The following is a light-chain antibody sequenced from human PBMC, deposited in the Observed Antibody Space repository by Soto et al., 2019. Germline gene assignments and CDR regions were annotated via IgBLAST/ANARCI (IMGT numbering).Light chain of an antibody. Sequence: VVLTQSPATLSLSPGERATLXXRASLSVSSYLAWYQQKPGQAPRXLIYDASYRATGIPARFIGSGAGTDFTLTISSLEPEDFAVYYCQQYNNWLRTFGQGTKVDIK. CDR2: DAS. CDR1: LSVSSY. CDR3: QQYNNWLRT. V-gene: IGKV3-11*01. J-gene: IGKJ1*01.